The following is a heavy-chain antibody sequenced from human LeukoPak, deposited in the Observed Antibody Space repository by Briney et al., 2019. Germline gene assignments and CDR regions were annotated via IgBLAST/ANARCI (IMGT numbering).Heavy chain of an antibody. D-gene: IGHD3-3*01. CDR2: ISHSGTT. CDR1: GYSISNGYY. J-gene: IGHJ5*02. Sequence: SETLSLTCAVSGYSISNGYYWGWIRQPPGKGLEWIGSISHSGTTYYSPSLTSRVTISVDTSKNQFSLKLRSVTAADTAVYYCARDSSGGEDYDFWSGYASWFDPWGQGTRVTVSS. V-gene: IGHV4-38-2*02. CDR3: ARDSSGGEDYDFWSGYASWFDP.